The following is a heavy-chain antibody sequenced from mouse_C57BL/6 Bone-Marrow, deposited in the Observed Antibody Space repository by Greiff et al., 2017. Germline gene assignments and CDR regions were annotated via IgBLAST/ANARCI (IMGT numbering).Heavy chain of an antibody. V-gene: IGHV1-59*01. D-gene: IGHD2-14*01. J-gene: IGHJ4*01. CDR2: IDPSDSYT. CDR1: GYTFTSYW. CDR3: ARGYSPKDAMDY. Sequence: QVQLKQPGAELVRPGTSVKLSCKASGYTFTSYWMHWVKQRPGQGLEWIGVIDPSDSYTNYNQKFKGKATLTVDTSSSTAYMQLSSLTSEDSAVYYCARGYSPKDAMDYWGQGTSVTVSS.